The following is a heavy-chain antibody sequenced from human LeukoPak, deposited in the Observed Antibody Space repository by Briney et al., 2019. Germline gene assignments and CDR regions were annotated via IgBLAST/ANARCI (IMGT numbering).Heavy chain of an antibody. Sequence: SETLSLTCTVSGGSISSYYWSWIRQPAGKGLEWIGRIYTSGSTNYNPSLKRRVTMSVDTSKNQFSLKLSSVTAADTAVYYCARDPSSFGSGTRGDDYWGQGTLVTVSS. CDR1: GGSISSYY. CDR2: IYTSGST. D-gene: IGHD3-10*01. CDR3: ARDPSSFGSGTRGDDY. J-gene: IGHJ4*02. V-gene: IGHV4-4*07.